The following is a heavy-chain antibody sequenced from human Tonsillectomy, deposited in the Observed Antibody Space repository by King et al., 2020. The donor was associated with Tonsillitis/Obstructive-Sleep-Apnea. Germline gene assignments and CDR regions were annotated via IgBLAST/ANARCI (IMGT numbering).Heavy chain of an antibody. V-gene: IGHV4-34*01. D-gene: IGHD6-6*01. CDR1: VGSFSGYY. CDR3: ARATCAEYSTIWGPDAFDV. Sequence: VQLQQWGAGLLKPSETLSLTCAVYVGSFSGYYWIWIRQPPRKGLEWIGAINHSGSTNYNPSLKSRVPISVDTSKNQFSLKLSSLTAAETAVYYCARATCAEYSTIWGPDAFDVWGQGTMVTVSS. CDR2: INHSGST. J-gene: IGHJ3*01.